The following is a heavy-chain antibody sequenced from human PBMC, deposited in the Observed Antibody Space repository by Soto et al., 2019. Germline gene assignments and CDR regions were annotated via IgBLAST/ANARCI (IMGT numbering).Heavy chain of an antibody. Sequence: SETLSLTCTVSGASINSGGYYWSWIRQLPGKGLEWIGYIYFSGSTYYNPSLESRVTISLDTSQNQFSLKLSSVTAADTAVYYCARRSAWEVLLAYCGQGPLVTVYS. CDR3: ARRSAWEVLLAY. V-gene: IGHV4-31*03. D-gene: IGHD1-26*01. CDR2: IYFSGST. J-gene: IGHJ4*02. CDR1: GASINSGGYY.